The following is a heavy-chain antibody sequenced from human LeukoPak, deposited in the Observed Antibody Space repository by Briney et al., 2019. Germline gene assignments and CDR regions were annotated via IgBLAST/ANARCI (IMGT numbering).Heavy chain of an antibody. CDR3: AREPGGRRSSWWGHYYYYMDV. CDR1: GFTFSTYA. D-gene: IGHD6-13*01. J-gene: IGHJ6*03. V-gene: IGHV3-21*01. Sequence: PGGSLRLSCAASGFTFSTYAMSWVRQAPGKGLEWVSSISSSSSYIYYADSVKGRFTISRDNAKNSLYLQMNSLRAEDTAVYYCAREPGGRRSSWWGHYYYYMDVWGKGTTVTVSS. CDR2: ISSSSSYI.